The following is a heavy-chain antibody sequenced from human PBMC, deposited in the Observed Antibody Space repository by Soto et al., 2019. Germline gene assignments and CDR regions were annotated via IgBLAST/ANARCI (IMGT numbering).Heavy chain of an antibody. CDR1: GGSISSYY. CDR3: ASARSGYSYDIDY. J-gene: IGHJ4*02. CDR2: IYYSGST. V-gene: IGHV4-59*01. Sequence: SSETLSLTCTVSGGSISSYYWSWIRQPPGKGLEWIGYIYYSGSTNYNPSLKSRVTISVDTSKNQFSLKLSSVTAADTAVYYCASARSGYSYDIDYWGQGTRVTVSS. D-gene: IGHD5-18*01.